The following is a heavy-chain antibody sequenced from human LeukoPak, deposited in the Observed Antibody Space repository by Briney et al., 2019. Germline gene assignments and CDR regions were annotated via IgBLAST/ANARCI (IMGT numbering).Heavy chain of an antibody. Sequence: GGSLRLSCAASGFTVSSNYMSWVRQAPGKGLEWVSVIYSGGSTYYADSVKGRFTISRDNSKNTLYLQMNSLRAEDTAVYYCAGEGAHSSSWYGYYYYGMDVWGQGTTVTVSS. CDR2: IYSGGST. J-gene: IGHJ6*02. CDR1: GFTVSSNY. CDR3: AGEGAHSSSWYGYYYYGMDV. V-gene: IGHV3-53*01. D-gene: IGHD6-13*01.